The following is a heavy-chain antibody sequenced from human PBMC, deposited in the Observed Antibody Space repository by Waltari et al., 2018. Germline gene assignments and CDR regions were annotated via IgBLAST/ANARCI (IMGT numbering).Heavy chain of an antibody. Sequence: EVQLVQSGAEVKKPGATVKISCKASGYTFTDSSKHWVQQAPGKGLEWMGRVDPADSETIYAEKFQGRVTITADTSTDTAYMELSSLRSEDTAVYYCATVLTTVPTYWFDPWGQGTLVTVSS. V-gene: IGHV1-69-2*01. J-gene: IGHJ5*02. CDR2: VDPADSET. CDR3: ATVLTTVPTYWFDP. CDR1: GYTFTDSS. D-gene: IGHD4-4*01.